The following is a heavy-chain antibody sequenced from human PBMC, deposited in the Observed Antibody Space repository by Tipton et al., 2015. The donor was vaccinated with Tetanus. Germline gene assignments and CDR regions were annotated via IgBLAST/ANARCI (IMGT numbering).Heavy chain of an antibody. J-gene: IGHJ4*02. D-gene: IGHD1-26*01. CDR3: AKIRSPGSTYDY. CDR1: GFTFSNFG. Sequence: LRLSCAVSGFTFSNFGMSWVRQAPGKGLEWVSSIPTSGVDTSYADSVKGRFTISRDNSKNTLYLQMNNLRADDTALYYCAKIRSPGSTYDYWGPGTLVTVSS. CDR2: IPTSGVDT. V-gene: IGHV3-23*01.